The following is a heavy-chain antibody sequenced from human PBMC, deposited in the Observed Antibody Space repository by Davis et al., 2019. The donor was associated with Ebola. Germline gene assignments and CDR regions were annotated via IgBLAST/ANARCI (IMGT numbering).Heavy chain of an antibody. J-gene: IGHJ4*02. CDR1: GFTFSSYS. CDR3: AKKGNSGRIDY. CDR2: ISPSGSTI. V-gene: IGHV3-48*02. Sequence: GESLKISCAASGFTFSSYSMSWVRQSPGKGPEWIAYISPSGSTITYADSVKGRFTISRDNARDSLFLLMSSLRDEDTAVYYCAKKGNSGRIDYWGQGTLVTVSS. D-gene: IGHD6-19*01.